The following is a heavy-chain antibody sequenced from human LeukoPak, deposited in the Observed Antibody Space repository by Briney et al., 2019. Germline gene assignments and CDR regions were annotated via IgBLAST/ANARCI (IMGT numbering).Heavy chain of an antibody. CDR3: ASSLNKWLGALYYGMDV. CDR1: GGPFSSYA. D-gene: IGHD6-19*01. CDR2: IIPIFGTA. V-gene: IGHV1-69*13. Sequence: VKVSCKASGGPFSSYAISWVRQAPGQGLEWMGGIIPIFGTANYAQKFQGRVTITADESTSTAYMELSSLRSEDTAVYYCASSLNKWLGALYYGMDVWGQGTTVTVSS. J-gene: IGHJ6*02.